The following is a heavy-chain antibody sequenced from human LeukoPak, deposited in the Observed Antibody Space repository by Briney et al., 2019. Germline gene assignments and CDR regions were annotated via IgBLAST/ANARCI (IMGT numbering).Heavy chain of an antibody. J-gene: IGHJ5*01. V-gene: IGHV1-2*02. D-gene: IGHD2-2*01. CDR2: INPKSDVT. CDR3: ARDRFSSTTSNWFDS. CDR1: GYTFTDYY. Sequence: ASAKVSCKASGYTFTDYYMHWVRQAPGQGLEWMGWINPKSDVTNYAQKFQGRVSLTRDTSTSTVYMELRSLTSDDTAVYYCARDRFSSTTSNWFDSWGQGTPVTVSS.